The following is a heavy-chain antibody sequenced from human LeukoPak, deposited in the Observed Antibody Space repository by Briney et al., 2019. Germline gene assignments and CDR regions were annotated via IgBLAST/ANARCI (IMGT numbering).Heavy chain of an antibody. Sequence: GGSLRLSCAASGFTFDDYAMHWVRQAPGKGLEWVSGISWNSGSIGYADSVKGRFTISRDNAKNSLYLQMNSLRAEDTAVYYCARGLSGYASSLGYWGQGTLVTASA. CDR3: ARGLSGYASSLGY. V-gene: IGHV3-9*01. CDR1: GFTFDDYA. CDR2: ISWNSGSI. J-gene: IGHJ4*02. D-gene: IGHD6-6*01.